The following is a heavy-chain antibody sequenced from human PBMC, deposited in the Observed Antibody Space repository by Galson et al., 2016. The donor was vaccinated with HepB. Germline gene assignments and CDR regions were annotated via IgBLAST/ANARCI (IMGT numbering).Heavy chain of an antibody. CDR3: ARGSNYFDYYYYGMDV. D-gene: IGHD4-11*01. V-gene: IGHV3-33*01. J-gene: IGHJ6*02. Sequence: SLRLSCAASGFTFSSYGMHWVRQAPGKGLAWVAVIWYDGSNKYYADSGKGRFTISRDNSKNTLYLQMNSLRAEDTAVYYCARGSNYFDYYYYGMDVWGQGTTVTVSS. CDR1: GFTFSSYG. CDR2: IWYDGSNK.